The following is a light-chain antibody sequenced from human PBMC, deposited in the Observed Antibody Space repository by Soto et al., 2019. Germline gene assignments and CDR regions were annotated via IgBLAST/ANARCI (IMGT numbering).Light chain of an antibody. V-gene: IGLV2-14*01. CDR3: SSFTSSNTDV. CDR1: SSDVGGYNY. CDR2: EVT. Sequence: QSVLTQPASVSGSPGQSITISCTGTSSDVGGYNYVSWYQHHPGKAPKLIIYEVTNRPSGVSYRFSGSKSGDTASLTISGLQAEDEADYYCSSFTSSNTDVFGTGTKVTVL. J-gene: IGLJ1*01.